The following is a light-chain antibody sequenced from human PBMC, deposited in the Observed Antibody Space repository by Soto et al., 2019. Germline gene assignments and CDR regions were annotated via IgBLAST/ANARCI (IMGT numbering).Light chain of an antibody. CDR2: ATS. CDR3: QQSYSSPRT. Sequence: DTQMTQSPSSLSASVGDRVTITCRASQSISTYLNWYQKKPGKAPQLLIYATSTLYSGVPSRFSGTGSATDFTLTISSLQPEDSATYYCQQSYSSPRTFGQGTKLEI. J-gene: IGKJ2*02. CDR1: QSISTY. V-gene: IGKV1-39*01.